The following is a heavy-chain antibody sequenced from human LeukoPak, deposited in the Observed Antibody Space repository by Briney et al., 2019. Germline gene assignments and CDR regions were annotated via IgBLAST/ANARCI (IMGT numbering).Heavy chain of an antibody. CDR3: TTDTGIVVVVAANGRY. CDR2: IKSKTDGGTT. Sequence: GGSLRLSCAASGFTFSNAWMSWVRQAPGKGLEWVGRIKSKTDGGTTDYAAPVKGRFTISRDDSKNTLYLQMNSLKTEDTAVYYCTTDTGIVVVVAANGRYWGQGTLVTVSS. CDR1: GFTFSNAW. J-gene: IGHJ4*02. D-gene: IGHD2-15*01. V-gene: IGHV3-15*01.